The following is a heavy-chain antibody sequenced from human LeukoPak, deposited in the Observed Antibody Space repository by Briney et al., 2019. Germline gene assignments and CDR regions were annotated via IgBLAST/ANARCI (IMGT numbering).Heavy chain of an antibody. CDR3: ARGFVRRQQLFY. D-gene: IGHD6-13*01. CDR2: MNPNSGNT. V-gene: IGHV1-8*03. CDR1: GYTFTSYD. J-gene: IGHJ4*02. Sequence: GASVKVSCKASGYTFTSYDINWVRQATGQGLEWMGWMNPNSGNTGYAQKFQGRVTITRNTSMSTAYMELSSLRSEDTAVYYCARGFVRRQQLFYWGQGTLVTVSS.